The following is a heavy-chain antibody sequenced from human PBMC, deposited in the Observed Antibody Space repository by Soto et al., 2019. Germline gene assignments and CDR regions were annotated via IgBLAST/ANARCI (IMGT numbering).Heavy chain of an antibody. CDR1: GYRFPSCW. D-gene: IGHD3-3*01. J-gene: IGHJ6*02. Sequence: GEYLNISCKGSGYRFPSCWIRWVRQMPGKGLEWMGIIYPGDSETRYSPSFQGQVTISADKPISTAYLQWSSLKASDTAMYYCARLGTVAYYDFWRGSQKPYSHGLHVWGQGTTGT. V-gene: IGHV5-51*01. CDR2: IYPGDSET. CDR3: ARLGTVAYYDFWRGSQKPYSHGLHV.